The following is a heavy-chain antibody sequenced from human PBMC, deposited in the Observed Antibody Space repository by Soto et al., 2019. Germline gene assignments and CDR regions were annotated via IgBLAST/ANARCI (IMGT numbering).Heavy chain of an antibody. CDR3: ARKDKSGYFNWFDP. CDR2: IFPSDSDT. D-gene: IGHD3-22*01. V-gene: IGHV5-51*01. CDR1: GYRLNSYW. Sequence: GESLQISCRTSGYRLNSYWIAWVRQMPGKGLEWMGIIFPSDSDTRYSPSFQGQVTISADRSTSTVFLQWASLKASDTAVYFCARKDKSGYFNWFDPWGQGTLVTVSS. J-gene: IGHJ5*02.